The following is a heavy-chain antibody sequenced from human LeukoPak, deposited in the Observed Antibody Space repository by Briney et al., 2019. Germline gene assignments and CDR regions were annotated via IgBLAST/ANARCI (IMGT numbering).Heavy chain of an antibody. V-gene: IGHV3-7*01. D-gene: IGHD3-22*01. CDR1: GFTFSSYW. CDR3: ARDDSSAHYYFDH. J-gene: IGHJ4*02. CDR2: INQDGSEK. Sequence: GGSLRLSCEASGFTFSSYWMRWVRQAPGKGLERVANINQDGSEKYYVDSVKGRFTVSRDNAKNSVYLQMNSLRAEDTAVYYCARDDSSAHYYFDHWGQGTPVTVSS.